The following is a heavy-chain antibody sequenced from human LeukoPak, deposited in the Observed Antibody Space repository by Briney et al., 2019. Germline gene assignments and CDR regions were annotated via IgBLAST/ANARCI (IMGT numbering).Heavy chain of an antibody. CDR2: MYYSGST. Sequence: SETLSLTCTVSGGSISSSSDYWGWVRQPPGKGLEWIGSMYYSGSTYYNPSLKSRVTISVDTSKNQFSLKLSSVTAADTAVYYCARASPGPAAFDPWGQGTLVTVSS. CDR3: ARASPGPAAFDP. CDR1: GGSISSSSDY. D-gene: IGHD6-13*01. V-gene: IGHV4-39*07. J-gene: IGHJ5*02.